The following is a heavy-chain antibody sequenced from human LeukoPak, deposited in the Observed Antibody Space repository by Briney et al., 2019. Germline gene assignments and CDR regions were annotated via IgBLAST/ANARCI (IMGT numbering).Heavy chain of an antibody. V-gene: IGHV3-33*01. D-gene: IGHD3-16*02. CDR2: IWYDGSNE. Sequence: GRSLRLSCAASGFTFSSYGMHWVRQAPGKGLEWVALIWYDGSNEYHADSVKGRFTISRDNSKNTLYLQMNSLRAEDTAVYYCARARTFGGVIVIPYSFDYWGQGTLVTVSS. CDR3: ARARTFGGVIVIPYSFDY. J-gene: IGHJ4*02. CDR1: GFTFSSYG.